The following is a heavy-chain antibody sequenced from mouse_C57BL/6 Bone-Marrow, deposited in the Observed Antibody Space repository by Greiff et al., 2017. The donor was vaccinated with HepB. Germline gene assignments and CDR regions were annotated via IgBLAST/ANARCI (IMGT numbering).Heavy chain of an antibody. D-gene: IGHD1-1*01. CDR2: ISYSGST. Sequence: VQLQQSGPGMVKPSQSLSLTCTVTGYSITSGYDWHWIRHFPGNKLEWMGYISYSGSTNYNPSLKSRISITHDTSKNHFFLKLNSVTTEDTATYYCARGHYGSSYWYFDVWGTGTTVTVSS. J-gene: IGHJ1*03. V-gene: IGHV3-1*01. CDR1: GYSITSGYD. CDR3: ARGHYGSSYWYFDV.